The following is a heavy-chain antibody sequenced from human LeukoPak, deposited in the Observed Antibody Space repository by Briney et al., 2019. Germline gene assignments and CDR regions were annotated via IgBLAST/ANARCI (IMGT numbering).Heavy chain of an antibody. CDR1: GGTFSSYG. Sequence: SVKVSCKASGGTFSSYGISWVRQAPGQGLEWMGRIIPIFGTANYAQKFQGRVTITTEESTSTAYMELSSLRSEDTAVYYCASTRISGYQIGEYFQHWGQGTLATVSS. D-gene: IGHD3-22*01. CDR2: IIPIFGTA. J-gene: IGHJ1*01. CDR3: ASTRISGYQIGEYFQH. V-gene: IGHV1-69*05.